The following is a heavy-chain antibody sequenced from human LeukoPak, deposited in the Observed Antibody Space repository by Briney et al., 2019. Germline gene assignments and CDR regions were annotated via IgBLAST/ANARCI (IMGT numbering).Heavy chain of an antibody. CDR1: GFTFSDYY. J-gene: IGHJ6*04. CDR2: ISCSSSYK. D-gene: IGHD2-2*01. V-gene: IGHV3-11*06. CDR3: ARESGAVVPAAMHYYYGMDV. Sequence: GGSLRLSCAASGFTFSDYYMSWIRQAPGKGLEWVSYISCSSSYKYYADSVKGRFTISRDNAKNSLYLQMNSLRAEDTAVYYCARESGAVVPAAMHYYYGMDVWGKGTTVTVSS.